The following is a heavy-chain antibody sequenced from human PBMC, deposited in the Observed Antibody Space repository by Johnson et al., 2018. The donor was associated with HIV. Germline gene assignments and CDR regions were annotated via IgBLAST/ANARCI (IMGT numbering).Heavy chain of an antibody. CDR3: AKVGATVITPRGEAFDI. J-gene: IGHJ3*02. V-gene: IGHV3-30*18. Sequence: QVQLVESGGGVVQPGRSLRLSCAASGLTFSSYGMHWVRQAPGKGLEWVAVISYDGSKNYYAGSVKGRFTISRDNSKTTLYLQMNSLGAEDTAVYYCAKVGATVITPRGEAFDIWGQGTMVTVSS. CDR1: GLTFSSYG. CDR2: ISYDGSKN. D-gene: IGHD4-23*01.